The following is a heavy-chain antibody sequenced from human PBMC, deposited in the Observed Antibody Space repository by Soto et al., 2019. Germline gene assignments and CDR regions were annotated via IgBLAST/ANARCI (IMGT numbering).Heavy chain of an antibody. Sequence: QVQLVQSGAEVKKPGSSVKVSCKASGGTFSSYAISWVRQAPGQGLEWMGGIIPIFGTANYAQKFQGRVTITADESTSTAYMELSSLRSEDTAVYYCARIPFCSSTSCPSGSYYYYYYGMDVWGQGTTVTVSS. V-gene: IGHV1-69*01. CDR2: IIPIFGTA. D-gene: IGHD2-2*01. CDR3: ARIPFCSSTSCPSGSYYYYYYGMDV. CDR1: GGTFSSYA. J-gene: IGHJ6*02.